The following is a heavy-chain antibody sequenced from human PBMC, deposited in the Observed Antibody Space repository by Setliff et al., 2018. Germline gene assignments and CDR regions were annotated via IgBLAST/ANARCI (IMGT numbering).Heavy chain of an antibody. CDR2: IYYSGST. CDR1: GGSISSYY. CDR3: ARDRPIAAAGTFIRYYYYYGLDV. V-gene: IGHV4-59*01. Sequence: LSLTCTVPGGSISSYYWSWIRQPPGKGLEWIGYIYYSGSTNYNPSLKSRVTISVDTSKNQFSLKLSSVTAADTAVYYCARDRPIAAAGTFIRYYYYYGLDVWGQGTTVTVSS. J-gene: IGHJ6*02. D-gene: IGHD6-13*01.